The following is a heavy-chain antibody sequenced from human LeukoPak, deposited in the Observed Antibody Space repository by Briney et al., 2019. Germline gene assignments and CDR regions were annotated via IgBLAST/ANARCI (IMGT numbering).Heavy chain of an antibody. CDR2: ISAYNGNT. CDR1: GYTFTSYG. V-gene: IGHV1-18*01. CDR3: ARAPHYNILTGDRLFDY. Sequence: ASVKVSCKASGYTFTSYGISWVRQAPGQGLEWMGWISAYNGNTNYAQKLQGRVTMTTDTSTSTAYMELRSLRSDDTAIYYCARAPHYNILTGDRLFDYGGRETLVTVSS. D-gene: IGHD3-9*01. J-gene: IGHJ4*02.